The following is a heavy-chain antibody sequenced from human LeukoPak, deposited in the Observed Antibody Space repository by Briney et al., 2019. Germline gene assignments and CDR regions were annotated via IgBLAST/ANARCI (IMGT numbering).Heavy chain of an antibody. Sequence: SETLSLTCAVYGGSFSGYYWSWIRQPPGKGLEWIGEINHSGSTNYNPSLKSRVTISGAKSKNQFSLKLSSVTAADPAVYYCARGPIVVVINSYFDYWGQGTLVTVSS. V-gene: IGHV4-34*01. J-gene: IGHJ4*02. D-gene: IGHD3-22*01. CDR1: GGSFSGYY. CDR3: ARGPIVVVINSYFDY. CDR2: INHSGST.